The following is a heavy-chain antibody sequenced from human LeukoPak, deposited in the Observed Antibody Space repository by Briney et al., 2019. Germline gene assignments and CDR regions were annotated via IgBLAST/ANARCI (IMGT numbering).Heavy chain of an antibody. CDR3: TRESGNDILTGYGFDY. J-gene: IGHJ4*02. Sequence: PGGSLRLSCAASGFTFSSYAMHWVRQAPGKGLEWVAVISYDGSNKYYADSVKGRFTISRDNSKNTLYLQMNSLRAEDTAVYYCTRESGNDILTGYGFDYWGQGTLVTVSS. CDR1: GFTFSSYA. V-gene: IGHV3-30-3*01. CDR2: ISYDGSNK. D-gene: IGHD3-9*01.